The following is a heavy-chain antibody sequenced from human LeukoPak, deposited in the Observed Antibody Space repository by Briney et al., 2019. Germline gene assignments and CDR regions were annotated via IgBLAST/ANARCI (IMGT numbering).Heavy chain of an antibody. V-gene: IGHV1-18*01. CDR1: GYTFTSYG. Sequence: ASVKVSCKASGYTFTSYGTSWVRQAPGQGLEWMGWISAYNGNTNYAQKLQGRVTMTTDTSTSTAYMELRSLRSDDTAVYYCAREQGSTSWYYYYYYGMDVWGQGTTVTVSS. J-gene: IGHJ6*02. D-gene: IGHD2-2*01. CDR2: ISAYNGNT. CDR3: AREQGSTSWYYYYYYGMDV.